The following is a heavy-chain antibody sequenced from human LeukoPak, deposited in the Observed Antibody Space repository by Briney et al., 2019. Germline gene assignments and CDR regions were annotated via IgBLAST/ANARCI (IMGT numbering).Heavy chain of an antibody. CDR3: ARVLEGRSSSWYFYYYYYMDV. D-gene: IGHD6-13*01. Sequence: GASVKVSCKASGYTFTGYYMHWVRQAPGQGLEWMGWINPNSGNTGYAQKFQGRVTITRNTSISTAYMELSSLRSEDTAVYYCARVLEGRSSSWYFYYYYYMDVWGKGTTVTVSS. J-gene: IGHJ6*03. CDR1: GYTFTGYY. V-gene: IGHV1-8*03. CDR2: INPNSGNT.